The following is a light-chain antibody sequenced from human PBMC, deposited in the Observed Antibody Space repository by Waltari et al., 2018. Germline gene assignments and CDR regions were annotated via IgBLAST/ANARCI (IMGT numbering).Light chain of an antibody. CDR1: TTDVGGYHH. CDR2: EVK. Sequence: QSALTQTPSASGSPGQSVTISCPGTTTDVGGYHHVYWYQQHPDKAPKLIIYEVKTRPSGVPYRFSGSKSDNTASLTVSGLQAGDEADYYCSSYAGSNTVIFGGGTKLTVL. V-gene: IGLV2-8*01. CDR3: SSYAGSNTVI. J-gene: IGLJ2*01.